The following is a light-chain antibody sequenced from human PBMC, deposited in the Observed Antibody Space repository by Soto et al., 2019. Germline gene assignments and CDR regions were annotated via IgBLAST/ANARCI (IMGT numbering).Light chain of an antibody. V-gene: IGKV3-11*01. CDR1: HSVASQ. CDR3: QQRANWPPG. Sequence: ETVLTQSPATLSLSPGERATLSCRASHSVASQIAWYQQRPGQTPRLLIFDASKRATGVPARFSGSQSGTDFTLIISSLEPEDFALYNCQQRANWPPGFGQGTRLEIK. CDR2: DAS. J-gene: IGKJ5*01.